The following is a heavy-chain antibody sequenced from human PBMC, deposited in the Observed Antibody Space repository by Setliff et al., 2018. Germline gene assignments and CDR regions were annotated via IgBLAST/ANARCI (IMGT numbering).Heavy chain of an antibody. D-gene: IGHD3-10*01. CDR3: ARDRSYYASGSFTKWFDY. CDR2: IFYSGDT. Sequence: KASETRSLTCAVSGGSVTSHYWSWIRQPPGKGLEWIGFIFYSGDTNSNPSLKSRVTMSVDTSKNQFSLKLNSVTAADTATYCARDRSYYASGSFTKWFDYWGQGALVTVSS. CDR1: GGSVTSHY. J-gene: IGHJ4*02. V-gene: IGHV4-59*02.